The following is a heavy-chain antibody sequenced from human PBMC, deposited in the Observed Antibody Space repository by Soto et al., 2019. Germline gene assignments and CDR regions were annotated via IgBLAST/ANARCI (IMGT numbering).Heavy chain of an antibody. CDR1: GGSISSYY. CDR2: SYYSGST. D-gene: IGHD2-2*01. CDR3: ARHLHRVYCSSSFCGLYYMDV. Sequence: SETLSLTCTVSGGSISSYYWSWIRPPPGKGLGWIGYSYYSGSTNYNPSLKSRVTISVDTSKNQFSLKLSSVTAADTAVYYCARHLHRVYCSSSFCGLYYMDVCGKGSTVT. J-gene: IGHJ6*03. V-gene: IGHV4-59*08.